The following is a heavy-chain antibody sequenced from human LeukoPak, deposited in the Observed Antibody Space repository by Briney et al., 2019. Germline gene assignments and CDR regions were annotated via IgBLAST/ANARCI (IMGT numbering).Heavy chain of an antibody. D-gene: IGHD4-23*01. J-gene: IGHJ4*02. CDR1: GGSISSSTFH. Sequence: SETLSLTCTVSGGSISSSTFHWGWIRQPPGKGLEWIGSIYYSGSTYYNPSLKSRVTISVDTSKNQFSLKLSSVTAADTAVYYCTRSGTMVVMRPMYYWGQGTLVTVSS. CDR3: TRSGTMVVMRPMYY. V-gene: IGHV4-39*01. CDR2: IYYSGST.